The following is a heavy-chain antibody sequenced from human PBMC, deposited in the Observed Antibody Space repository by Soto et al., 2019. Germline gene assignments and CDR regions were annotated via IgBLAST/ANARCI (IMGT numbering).Heavy chain of an antibody. V-gene: IGHV1-46*01. CDR3: ARDLLAAGSDALDI. D-gene: IGHD6-13*01. Sequence: QVQLVQSGAEVKKPGASVKVSCKASGYTFTRHYIHWVRQAPGQGLEWMGIINSSGGHTYYAQKFQGRVTMISDTSMSTVYMELSSLRSEDTAVYYCARDLLAAGSDALDIWGQGTMVTVSS. J-gene: IGHJ3*02. CDR2: INSSGGHT. CDR1: GYTFTRHY.